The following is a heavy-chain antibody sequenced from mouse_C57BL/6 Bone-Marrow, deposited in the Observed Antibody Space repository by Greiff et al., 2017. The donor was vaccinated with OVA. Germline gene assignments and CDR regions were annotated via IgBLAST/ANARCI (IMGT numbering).Heavy chain of an antibody. CDR3: AREGAWGGYFDY. J-gene: IGHJ2*01. V-gene: IGHV5-4*01. Sequence: EVKVVESGGGLVKPGGSLKLSCAASGFTFSSYAMSWVRQTPEKRLEWVATISDGGSYTYYPDNVKGRFTISRDNAKNNLYLQMSHLKSEDTAMYYCAREGAWGGYFDYWGQGTTLTVSS. CDR1: GFTFSSYA. CDR2: ISDGGSYT.